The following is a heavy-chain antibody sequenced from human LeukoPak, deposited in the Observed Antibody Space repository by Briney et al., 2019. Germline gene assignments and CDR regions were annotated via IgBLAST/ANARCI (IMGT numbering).Heavy chain of an antibody. CDR1: GYTFTSYD. V-gene: IGHV1-8*01. J-gene: IGHJ4*02. CDR3: ARGFSRMVRGVIGY. D-gene: IGHD3-10*01. Sequence: ASVKVSCKASGYTFTSYDINWVRQATGQGLEWMGWMNPNSGNTGYAQKFQGRVTMTRNTSISAAYLELSSLRSEDTAVYYCARGFSRMVRGVIGYWGQGTLVTVSS. CDR2: MNPNSGNT.